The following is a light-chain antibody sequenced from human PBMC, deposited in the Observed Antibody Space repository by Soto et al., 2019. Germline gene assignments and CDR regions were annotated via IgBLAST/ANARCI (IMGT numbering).Light chain of an antibody. J-gene: IGKJ1*01. CDR3: QQYGSSSWT. CDR1: QSVSSSY. CDR2: GAS. V-gene: IGKV3-20*01. Sequence: EIVLTQSPGTLSLSPGERATLSCRASQSVSSSYFAWYQQRFGQAPRLLIYGASSRATGIPERFSGSGSGTDFTVTISRLEPEDFAVYYCQQYGSSSWTFGQGTKVESK.